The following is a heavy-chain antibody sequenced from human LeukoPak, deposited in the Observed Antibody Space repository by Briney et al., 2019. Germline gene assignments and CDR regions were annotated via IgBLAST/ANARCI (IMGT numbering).Heavy chain of an antibody. D-gene: IGHD3-10*01. CDR2: INHTGST. Sequence: SETLSLTCAVYGVSFSDYYWSWIRQSPGKGLEWIGEINHTGSTKYNPSLKSRVTISVDTSKNQFSLKLSSMTAADTAVYYCAGRGDLNWFDPWGQGTLVTVSS. CDR3: AGRGDLNWFDP. V-gene: IGHV4-34*01. CDR1: GVSFSDYY. J-gene: IGHJ5*02.